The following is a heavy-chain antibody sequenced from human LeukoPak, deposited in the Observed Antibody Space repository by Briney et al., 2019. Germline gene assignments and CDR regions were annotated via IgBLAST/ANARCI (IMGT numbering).Heavy chain of an antibody. CDR3: ASGFIKVGATGY. J-gene: IGHJ4*02. Sequence: SETLSLTCTVSGGSISSYYWSWIRQPPGKGLEWIGSIYHSGSTYYNPSLKSRVTISVDTSKNQFPLKLSSVTAADTAVYYCASGFIKVGATGYWGQGNLVTVSS. V-gene: IGHV4-59*04. D-gene: IGHD1-26*01. CDR2: IYHSGST. CDR1: GGSISSYY.